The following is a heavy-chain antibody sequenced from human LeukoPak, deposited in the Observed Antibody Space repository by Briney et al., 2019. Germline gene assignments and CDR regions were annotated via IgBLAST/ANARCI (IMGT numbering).Heavy chain of an antibody. J-gene: IGHJ4*02. CDR1: GYTFTGYY. CDR3: ARPRGSYDILTGYYDPMGEFDY. D-gene: IGHD3-9*01. CDR2: INPNSGGT. Sequence: ASVKVSCKASGYTFTGYYMHWVRQAPGQGLEWMGWINPNSGGTNYAQKFQGRVTMTRDTSISTAYMELSRLRSDDTAVYYCARPRGSYDILTGYYDPMGEFDYWGQGTLVTVS. V-gene: IGHV1-2*02.